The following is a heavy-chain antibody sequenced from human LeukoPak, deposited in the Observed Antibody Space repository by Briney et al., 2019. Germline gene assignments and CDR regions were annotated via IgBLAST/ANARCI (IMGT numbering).Heavy chain of an antibody. CDR2: ISYDGSNK. CDR3: AKDQREMATILGDI. CDR1: GFTFSSYA. D-gene: IGHD5-24*01. J-gene: IGHJ3*02. V-gene: IGHV3-30*18. Sequence: QPGGSLRLSCAASGFTFSSYATHWVRQAPGKGLEWVAVISYDGSNKYYADSVKGRFTISRDNSKNTLYLQMNSLRAEDTAVYYCAKDQREMATILGDIWGQGTMVTVSS.